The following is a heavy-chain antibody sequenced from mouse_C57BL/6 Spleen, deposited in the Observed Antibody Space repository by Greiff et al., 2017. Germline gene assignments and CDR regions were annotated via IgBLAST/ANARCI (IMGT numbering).Heavy chain of an antibody. CDR3: GRKGVVTPTGFDY. D-gene: IGHD2-2*01. J-gene: IGHJ2*01. Sequence: VHLVESGPELVKPGASVKISCKASGYAFSSSWMNWVKQRPGKGLEWIGRIYPGDGDTNYNGKFKGKATLTADKSSSTAYMQLSSLTSEDSAVYFCGRKGVVTPTGFDYWGQGTTLTVSS. CDR2: IYPGDGDT. CDR1: GYAFSSSW. V-gene: IGHV1-82*01.